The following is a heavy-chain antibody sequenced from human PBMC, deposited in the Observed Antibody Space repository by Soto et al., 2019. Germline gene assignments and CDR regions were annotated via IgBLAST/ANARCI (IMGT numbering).Heavy chain of an antibody. J-gene: IGHJ4*02. CDR1: GGSFSGYY. D-gene: IGHD6-13*01. CDR2: INHSGST. CDR3: ARAGIAAAGTTDDY. V-gene: IGHV4-34*01. Sequence: SETLSLTCAVYGGSFSGYYWSWIRQPPGKGLEWIGEINHSGSTNYNPSLKSRVTISVDTSKNQFSLKLSSVTAADTAVYYCARAGIAAAGTTDDYWGQGTLVTSPQ.